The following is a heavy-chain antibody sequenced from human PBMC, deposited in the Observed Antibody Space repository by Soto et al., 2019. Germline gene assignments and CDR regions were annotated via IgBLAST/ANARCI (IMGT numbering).Heavy chain of an antibody. Sequence: SETLSLTCTVSGGSISSSSYYWGWIRQPPGKGLEWIGSIYYSGSTYYNPSLKSRVTISVDTSKNQFSLKLSSVTAADTAVYYCASGQWSGYDFADYWGQGTLVT. CDR1: GGSISSSSYY. CDR2: IYYSGST. CDR3: ASGQWSGYDFADY. V-gene: IGHV4-39*01. D-gene: IGHD5-12*01. J-gene: IGHJ4*02.